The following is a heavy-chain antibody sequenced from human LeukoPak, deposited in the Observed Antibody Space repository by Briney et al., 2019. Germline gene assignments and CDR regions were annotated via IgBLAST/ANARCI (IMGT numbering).Heavy chain of an antibody. CDR3: ARGDGYSTRAGIVDY. V-gene: IGHV4-34*01. Sequence: SETLSLTCAVYGGSFSGYYWSWIRQPPGKGLEWIGEINHSGSTNYNPSLKSRVTISVDTSKNQFSLKLRSVTAADTAVYYCARGDGYSTRAGIVDYWGQGTLVTVSS. CDR1: GGSFSGYY. CDR2: INHSGST. D-gene: IGHD6-13*01. J-gene: IGHJ4*02.